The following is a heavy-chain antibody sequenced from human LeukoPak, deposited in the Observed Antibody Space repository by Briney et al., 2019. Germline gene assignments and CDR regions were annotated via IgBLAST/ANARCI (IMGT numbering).Heavy chain of an antibody. J-gene: IGHJ4*02. CDR3: ASCNGWYFDY. D-gene: IGHD6-19*01. Sequence: SQTLSLTCTVSGGSISSGGYYWSWIRQPPGKGLEWIGYIYHSGSTYYNPSLKSRVTISVDRSKNQFSLKLSSVTAADTAVYYCASCNGWYFDYWGQGTLVTVSS. CDR2: IYHSGST. V-gene: IGHV4-30-2*01. CDR1: GGSISSGGYY.